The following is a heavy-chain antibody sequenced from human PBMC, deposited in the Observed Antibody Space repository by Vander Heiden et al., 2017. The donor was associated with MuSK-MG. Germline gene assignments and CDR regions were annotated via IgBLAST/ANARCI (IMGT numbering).Heavy chain of an antibody. J-gene: IGHJ4*02. CDR3: ARGVGSGSYRDY. Sequence: EVQLVQSGAEVKKPGESLKLSRQGSGYRLTTYWMAWGRQMPGKGLEWMGIIYPGDSDIRYSPSFQGQVTISADKSISTAYLQWSGLKASDTAMYYCARGVGSGSYRDYWGQGTLVTVSS. CDR1: GYRLTTYW. V-gene: IGHV5-51*03. D-gene: IGHD1-26*01. CDR2: IYPGDSDI.